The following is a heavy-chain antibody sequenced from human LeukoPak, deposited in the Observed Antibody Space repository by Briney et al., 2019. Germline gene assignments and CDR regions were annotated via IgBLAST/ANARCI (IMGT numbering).Heavy chain of an antibody. CDR1: GFTFSNYA. D-gene: IGHD3-10*01. V-gene: IGHV3-30*02. CDR2: IRYDGSNR. J-gene: IGHJ4*02. CDR3: AKGGRITMLRGVQRDHYFDY. Sequence: GRSLRLSCAVSGFTFSNYAMHWVRQAPGKGLEWVAFIRYDGSNRYYADSVKGRFTISRDNSKNTLYLQMNSLRVEDTAVYYCAKGGRITMLRGVQRDHYFDYWGQGTLVTVSS.